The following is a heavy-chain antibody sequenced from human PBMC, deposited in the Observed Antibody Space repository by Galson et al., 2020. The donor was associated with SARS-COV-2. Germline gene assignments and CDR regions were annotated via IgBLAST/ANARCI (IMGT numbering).Heavy chain of an antibody. CDR2: IHYSGST. Sequence: SETLSLTCTVSGGSISSSSYYWGWIRQPPGKGLEWSGSIHYSGSTYYNPSLKSRVTISVDTSKNQFSLKLSSVTAADTAVYYCASHMATAPNPLDLWGRGTLVTVSS. J-gene: IGHJ2*01. CDR3: ASHMATAPNPLDL. V-gene: IGHV4-39*07. D-gene: IGHD5-18*01. CDR1: GGSISSSSYY.